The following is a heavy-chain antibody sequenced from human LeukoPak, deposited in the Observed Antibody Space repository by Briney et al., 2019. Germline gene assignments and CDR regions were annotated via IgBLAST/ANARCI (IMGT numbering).Heavy chain of an antibody. Sequence: ASVKVSCKASGYTFTGYYMHWVRQAPGQGLEWMGWINPNSGGTNYAQKFQGRVTMTRDTSISTAYMELSRLRSDDTAVYYCARVRVQQLVHDAFDIWGQGTMVAVSS. D-gene: IGHD6-13*01. CDR1: GYTFTGYY. J-gene: IGHJ3*02. V-gene: IGHV1-2*02. CDR3: ARVRVQQLVHDAFDI. CDR2: INPNSGGT.